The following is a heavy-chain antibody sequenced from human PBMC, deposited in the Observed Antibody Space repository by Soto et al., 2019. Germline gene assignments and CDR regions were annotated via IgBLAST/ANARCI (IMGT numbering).Heavy chain of an antibody. Sequence: PGGSLRLSCAASGFTVSSNYMSWVRQAPGKGLEWVSVIYSGGSTYYADSVKGRFTISRDNSKNTLYLQMNSLRAEDTAVYYCAKDPSGYYPQSFDYWGQGTLVTVSS. CDR1: GFTVSSNY. J-gene: IGHJ4*02. V-gene: IGHV3-66*01. CDR2: IYSGGST. CDR3: AKDPSGYYPQSFDY. D-gene: IGHD3-22*01.